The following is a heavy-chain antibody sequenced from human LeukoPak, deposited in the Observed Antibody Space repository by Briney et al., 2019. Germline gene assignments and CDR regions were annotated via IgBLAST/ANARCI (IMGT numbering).Heavy chain of an antibody. CDR3: ARDGGEGPYFDF. V-gene: IGHV4-59*01. J-gene: IGHJ4*02. CDR2: IYYSGST. CDR1: GGSISSYY. D-gene: IGHD2-15*01. Sequence: SETLSLTCTVSGGSISSYYWSWIRQPPGKGLEWIGYIYYSGSTNYNPSLKSRVTISVDTSKNQFSLKVRSVTAADTAVYYCARDGGEGPYFDFWGQGTLVTVSS.